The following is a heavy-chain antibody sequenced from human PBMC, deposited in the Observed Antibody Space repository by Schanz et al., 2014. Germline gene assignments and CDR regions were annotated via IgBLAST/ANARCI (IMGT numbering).Heavy chain of an antibody. Sequence: EVQLVESGGGLVKPGGSLRLSCAASGFTFSSYSLAWVRQAPGKGLEWVSFISTGRYLYYADSVKGRFTISRDNTKNSLFLQMSSLRVEDTSLYFCARDPVEGAPTPYYFDSWGPGTLVTVSS. CDR2: ISTGRYL. J-gene: IGHJ4*02. D-gene: IGHD1-26*01. CDR3: ARDPVEGAPTPYYFDS. CDR1: GFTFSSYS. V-gene: IGHV3-21*02.